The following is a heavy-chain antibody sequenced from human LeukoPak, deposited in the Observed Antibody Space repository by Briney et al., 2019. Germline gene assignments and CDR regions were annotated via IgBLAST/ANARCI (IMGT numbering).Heavy chain of an antibody. CDR1: GGSISPFY. D-gene: IGHD3-10*01. CDR2: VHASGSP. V-gene: IGHV4-4*07. Sequence: SETLSLTCTVSGGSISPFYWSWIRQPAGKGLEWAGRVHASGSPNYNPSLKSRVIISVDKSKNQFSLHLNSVTAADTAVYYCARGGTYGSGRDQHTTLDYWGRGTLVTVSS. J-gene: IGHJ4*02. CDR3: ARGGTYGSGRDQHTTLDY.